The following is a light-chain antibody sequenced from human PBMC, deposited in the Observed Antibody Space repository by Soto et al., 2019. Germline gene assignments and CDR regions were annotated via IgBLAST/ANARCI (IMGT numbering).Light chain of an antibody. CDR3: QVWDSSSDAHVV. Sequence: SYELTQPPSVSVAPGQTARITCGGSNIGSKSVHGEQQKPDQSAVVVVYDYSDRPSGIPERFSGSNSGKTATLTISRVEAGDEADYYCQVWDSSSDAHVVFGGGTKVTVL. J-gene: IGLJ2*01. CDR1: NIGSKS. CDR2: DYS. V-gene: IGLV3-21*02.